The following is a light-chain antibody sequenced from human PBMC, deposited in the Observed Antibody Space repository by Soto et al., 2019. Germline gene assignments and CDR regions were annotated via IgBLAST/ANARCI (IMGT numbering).Light chain of an antibody. CDR1: DIGDRS. CDR2: FDD. Sequence: SSELTQPPSVSVAPGQTASISCGGSDIGDRSVHWYQQKPGQAPLLVIYFDDDRPSGIPERFSGSNSQNTATLTISRVEAGDEADYFCQVWDSTRDVVVFGGGTKVTVL. J-gene: IGLJ2*01. CDR3: QVWDSTRDVVV. V-gene: IGLV3-21*04.